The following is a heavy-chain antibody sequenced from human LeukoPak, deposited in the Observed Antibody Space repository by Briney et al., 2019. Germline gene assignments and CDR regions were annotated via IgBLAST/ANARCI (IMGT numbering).Heavy chain of an antibody. D-gene: IGHD6-19*01. Sequence: SEILSLTCTVSGGSISSYYWSWIRQPPGKGLEWIGYIHDSGKTNYNPSLKSRVTMSVDTSKKQFSLKLISVTAADTAVYYCARHMEPHIGVADPRIYFDYWGQGTLVTVSS. CDR1: GGSISSYY. V-gene: IGHV4-59*08. CDR2: IHDSGKT. CDR3: ARHMEPHIGVADPRIYFDY. J-gene: IGHJ4*02.